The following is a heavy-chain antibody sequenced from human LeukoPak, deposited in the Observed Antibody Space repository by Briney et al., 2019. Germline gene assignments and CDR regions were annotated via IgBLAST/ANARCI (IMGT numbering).Heavy chain of an antibody. CDR1: GGSFSGYY. Sequence: PSETLSLTCAVYGGSFSGYYWSWIRQPPGRGLEWIGEINDSGSANCNPSLESQVSISVDTSKNQFSLKLSSVTAADTAVYYCARVIDYDSSGYYLGYWGQGTRVTVSS. V-gene: IGHV4-34*01. CDR3: ARVIDYDSSGYYLGY. D-gene: IGHD3-22*01. CDR2: INDSGSA. J-gene: IGHJ4*02.